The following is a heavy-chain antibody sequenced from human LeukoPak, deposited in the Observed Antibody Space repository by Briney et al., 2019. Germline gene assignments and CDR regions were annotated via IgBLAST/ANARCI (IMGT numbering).Heavy chain of an antibody. CDR2: IKQDGSEK. V-gene: IGHV3-7*03. Sequence: GGSLRLSCAASGFTFGNHWMIWVRQAPGKGLEWVANIKQDGSEKYYVDSVKGRFTISRDNAKNSLYLQMSNLRAEDTAVYFCARGGGLDVWGQGATVTVSS. D-gene: IGHD3-16*01. CDR1: GFTFGNHW. CDR3: ARGGGLDV. J-gene: IGHJ6*02.